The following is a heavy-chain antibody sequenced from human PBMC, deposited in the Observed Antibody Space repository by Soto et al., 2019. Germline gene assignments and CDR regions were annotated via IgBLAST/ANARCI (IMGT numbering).Heavy chain of an antibody. CDR3: ARGTKDGYGFEH. CDR2: ISTTSTT. Sequence: QTGGSLRLSCVVSGFSLSHFEMHWVRQAPGKGLEWVSFISTTSTTYYADSVRGRFSLSRDNAKNSVFLQMNSLRGEDTAVYYCARGTKDGYGFEHWGQGTQVTVSS. J-gene: IGHJ4*02. D-gene: IGHD5-18*01. V-gene: IGHV3-48*03. CDR1: GFSLSHFE.